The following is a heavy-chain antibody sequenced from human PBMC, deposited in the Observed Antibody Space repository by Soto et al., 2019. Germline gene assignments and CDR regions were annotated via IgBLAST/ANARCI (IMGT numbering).Heavy chain of an antibody. CDR2: ISWNSGSI. D-gene: IGHD5-12*01. CDR1: GFTFDDYA. Sequence: GGSLRLSCAASGFTFDDYAMHWVRQAPGKGLEWVSGISWNSGSIGYADSVKGRFTISRDNAKNSLYLQMNSLRAEDTALYYCARAPIVATIDTIEYYYYYYMDVWGKGTTVTVSS. V-gene: IGHV3-9*01. J-gene: IGHJ6*03. CDR3: ARAPIVATIDTIEYYYYYYMDV.